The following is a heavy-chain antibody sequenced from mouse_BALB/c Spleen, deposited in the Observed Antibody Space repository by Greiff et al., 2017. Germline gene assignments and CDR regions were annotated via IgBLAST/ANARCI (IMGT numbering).Heavy chain of an antibody. CDR3: ARDDYDYAMDD. V-gene: IGHV5-6-3*01. D-gene: IGHD2-4*01. CDR1: GFTFSSYG. CDR2: INSNGGST. J-gene: IGHJ4*01. Sequence: DVQLVESGGGLVQPGGSLKLSCAASGFTFSSYGMSWVRQTPDKRLELVATINSNGGSTYYPDSVKGRFTISRDNAKNTLYLQMSSLKSEDTAMYYCARDDYDYAMDDWGQGTSVTVSS.